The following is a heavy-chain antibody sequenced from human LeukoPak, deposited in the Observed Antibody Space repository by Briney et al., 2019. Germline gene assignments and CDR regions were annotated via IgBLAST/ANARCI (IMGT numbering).Heavy chain of an antibody. Sequence: PGRSLRLSCAASGFTFSTYAMHGVRQAPGKGLEWVAFVRYDGNYKYYADSVKGRFTISRDNSKDTLYLQMNSLRTEDTAVYYCTKGDDYGANTRLPKYNWFDPWGQGTLVTVSS. V-gene: IGHV3-30*02. CDR1: GFTFSTYA. CDR3: TKGDDYGANTRLPKYNWFDP. CDR2: VRYDGNYK. J-gene: IGHJ5*02. D-gene: IGHD4-23*01.